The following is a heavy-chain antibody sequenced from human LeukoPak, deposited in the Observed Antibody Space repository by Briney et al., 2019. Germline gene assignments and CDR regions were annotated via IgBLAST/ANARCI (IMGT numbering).Heavy chain of an antibody. D-gene: IGHD6-19*01. V-gene: IGHV3-23*01. CDR1: GFTFSSYA. CDR3: AKGGWSSYFDY. Sequence: GGSLRLSCAASGFTFSSYAMNWVRQAPGKGLEWVSVISGSVGDTYYIDSVKGRFTISRDNSKNTLYLQMKRLRADDTAVYYCAKGGWSSYFDYWGLGTLVTVSS. CDR2: ISGSVGDT. J-gene: IGHJ4*02.